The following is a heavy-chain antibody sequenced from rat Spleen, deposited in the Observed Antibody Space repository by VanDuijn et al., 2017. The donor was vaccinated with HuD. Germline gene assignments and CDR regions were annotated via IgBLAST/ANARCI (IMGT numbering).Heavy chain of an antibody. CDR1: GFTFSNYG. V-gene: IGHV5-29*01. J-gene: IGHJ4*01. CDR3: ARQLVYTTDYYYGYVMDA. CDR2: ISYDGSST. Sequence: EVQLVESGGGLVQPGRSLKLSCAASGFTFSNYGMAWVRQAPTKGLEWVATISYDGSSTYYRDSVKGRFTISRDNAKSTLYLQMDSLRSEDTATYYCARQLVYTTDYYYGYVMDAWGQGASVTVSS. D-gene: IGHD1-6*01.